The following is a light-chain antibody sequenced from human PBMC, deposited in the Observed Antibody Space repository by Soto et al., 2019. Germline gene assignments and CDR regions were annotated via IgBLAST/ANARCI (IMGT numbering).Light chain of an antibody. V-gene: IGKV3D-11*03. J-gene: IGKJ1*01. Sequence: EIVLIQSPSTLSSFPGDRVTLSWRASQYINTRLAWYQHRPGQAPRLLIYQTSIRAAGIPARFSASGYGTDFTLTISDVQTEDFALYYCHQRQSWPRTFGQGTKVDIK. CDR1: QYINTR. CDR2: QTS. CDR3: HQRQSWPRT.